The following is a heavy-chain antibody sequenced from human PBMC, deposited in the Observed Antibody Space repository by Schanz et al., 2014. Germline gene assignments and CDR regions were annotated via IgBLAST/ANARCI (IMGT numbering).Heavy chain of an antibody. D-gene: IGHD3-16*01. V-gene: IGHV1-8*02. J-gene: IGHJ4*02. CDR3: TKGRTFGR. Sequence: QVQLVQSGAEVKKPGASVRLSCEASGYTFTSYDINWVRQAPGQGLEWMGWMNPNSGNTGYAQKFQGRVTMTRHTSISTAYMELSSLRSGDTAVYYCTKGRTFGRWGQGTLVTVSS. CDR2: MNPNSGNT. CDR1: GYTFTSYD.